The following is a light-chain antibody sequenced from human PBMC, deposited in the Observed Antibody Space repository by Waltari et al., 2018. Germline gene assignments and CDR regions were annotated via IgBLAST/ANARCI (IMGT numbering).Light chain of an antibody. Sequence: EIVLTQSPGTVSLSPGARATLSCWASQSVRLYLAWYQQKPGQAPRLLIYHASTRATGIPDRFSASGSGTDFSLTISRLEPEDFALYYCQQYVESPATFGQGTKVEIK. CDR1: QSVRLY. J-gene: IGKJ1*01. CDR3: QQYVESPAT. V-gene: IGKV3-20*01. CDR2: HAS.